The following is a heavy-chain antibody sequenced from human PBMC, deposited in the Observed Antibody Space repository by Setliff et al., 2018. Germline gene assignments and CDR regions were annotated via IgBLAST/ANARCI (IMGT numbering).Heavy chain of an antibody. Sequence: GGSLRLSCAASGFTFSNSEMNWVRQAPGKGLEWVGRIKGFPDGETTDYAAPVKGRFTLSRDDSKSTLYLQMNGLRVEDTATYYCARGAFGAYYHDYWGQGTLVTVSS. D-gene: IGHD3-16*01. J-gene: IGHJ4*02. CDR3: ARGAFGAYYHDY. CDR2: IKGFPDGETT. V-gene: IGHV3-15*05. CDR1: GFTFSNSE.